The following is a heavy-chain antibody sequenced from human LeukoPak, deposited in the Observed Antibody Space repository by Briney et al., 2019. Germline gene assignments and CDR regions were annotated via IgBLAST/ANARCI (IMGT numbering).Heavy chain of an antibody. J-gene: IGHJ5*02. CDR3: ARDRWELSFDP. CDR1: GYTFTRYY. Sequence: ASVKVSCKASGYTFTRYYMHWVRQAPGQGLEWMGIINPSGGSTSYAQKFQGRVTMTRDTSTSTVYMELRSLRSEDTAVYYCARDRWELSFDPWGQGTLVTVSS. V-gene: IGHV1-46*01. D-gene: IGHD1-26*01. CDR2: INPSGGST.